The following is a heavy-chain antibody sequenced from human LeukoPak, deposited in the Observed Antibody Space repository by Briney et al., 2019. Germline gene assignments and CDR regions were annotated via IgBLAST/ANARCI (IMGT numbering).Heavy chain of an antibody. Sequence: SETLSLTCAVYGGSFSGYYWSWIRQPPGKGLEWIGEINHSGSTNYNPSLKSRVTISVDTSKNQFSLKLSSVTAADTAVYYCARVYDYVWGSYRYHNWFDPWGQGTLVTVSS. CDR2: INHSGST. V-gene: IGHV4-34*01. J-gene: IGHJ5*02. CDR1: GGSFSGYY. CDR3: ARVYDYVWGSYRYHNWFDP. D-gene: IGHD3-16*02.